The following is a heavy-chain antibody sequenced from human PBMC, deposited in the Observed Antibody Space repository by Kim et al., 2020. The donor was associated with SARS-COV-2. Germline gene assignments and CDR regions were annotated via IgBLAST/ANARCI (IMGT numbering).Heavy chain of an antibody. CDR2: IETKPNKDIT. J-gene: IGHJ4*02. V-gene: IGHV3-72*01. CDR1: GFTFSALY. CDR3: ARDINGSPDH. Sequence: GGSLRLSCAASGFTFSALYMDWVRQPPGKGLEWVGRIETKPNKDITEYAATVKGRFTISRDDSTNSLYLQMNSLKTADTALYYCARDINGSPDHCGQGTLVTVSS. D-gene: IGHD1-26*01.